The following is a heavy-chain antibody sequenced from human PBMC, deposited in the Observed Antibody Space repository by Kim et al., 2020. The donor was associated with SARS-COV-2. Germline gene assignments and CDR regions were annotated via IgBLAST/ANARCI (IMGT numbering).Heavy chain of an antibody. V-gene: IGHV1-69*04. J-gene: IGHJ4*02. CDR2: GIA. Sequence: GIANHAQKFQGRVTITADKSTSTAYMELSSLRSEDTAVYYCARDVGPQDYWGQGTLVTVSS. CDR3: ARDVGPQDY.